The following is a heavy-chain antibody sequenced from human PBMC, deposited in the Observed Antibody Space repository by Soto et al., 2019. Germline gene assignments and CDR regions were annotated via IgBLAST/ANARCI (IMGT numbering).Heavy chain of an antibody. D-gene: IGHD6-19*01. V-gene: IGHV2-5*01. CDR1: GFSLTSTAVG. Sequence: QITLKESGPTLVKPTQTLTLTCTFSGFSLTSTAVGVNWIRQPPGKALEWLALIYWNDDNQYNPSLKSRLTITKDTSKNQVVLTMPNMDPVDTATYYCAQGSGWVSDYWGQGTLVTVSP. J-gene: IGHJ4*02. CDR2: IYWNDDN. CDR3: AQGSGWVSDY.